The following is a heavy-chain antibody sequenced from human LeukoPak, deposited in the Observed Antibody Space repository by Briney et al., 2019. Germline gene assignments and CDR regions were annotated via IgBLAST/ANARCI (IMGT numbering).Heavy chain of an antibody. CDR1: GGSFSGYY. Sequence: SETLSLTCAVYGGSFSGYYWSWIRQPPGKGLEWIGEINHSGSTNYNPSLKSRVTISVDASKNQFSLKLSSVTAADTAVYYCARGVYYYGMDVWGQGTTVTVSS. V-gene: IGHV4-34*01. J-gene: IGHJ6*02. CDR2: INHSGST. CDR3: ARGVYYYGMDV.